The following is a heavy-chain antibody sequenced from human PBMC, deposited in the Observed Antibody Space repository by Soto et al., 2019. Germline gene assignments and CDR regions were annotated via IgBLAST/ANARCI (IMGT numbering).Heavy chain of an antibody. V-gene: IGHV4-39*07. J-gene: IGHJ6*02. CDR2: IYHSGST. CDR3: ARDLGLRYFDWLEEAYYYYGMDV. Sequence: SETLSLTCTVSGDSITNSDYYRNWIRQSPRKGLESNGSIYHSGSTNYNQSLKSRVTISVDTSKNQFSLKLSSGTAADTGVYYCARDLGLRYFDWLEEAYYYYGMDVWGQGTTVTVSS. CDR1: GDSITNSDYY. D-gene: IGHD3-9*01.